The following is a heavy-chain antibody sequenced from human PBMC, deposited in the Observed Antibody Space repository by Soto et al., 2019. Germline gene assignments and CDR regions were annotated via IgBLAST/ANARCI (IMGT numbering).Heavy chain of an antibody. V-gene: IGHV5-51*01. CDR3: ARANSNGWYQHFDF. D-gene: IGHD6-19*01. CDR1: GYNFANYW. CDR2: IYPGDSDT. Sequence: GESLKISCQGSGYNFANYWIAWVRQMPGKGLEWMGVIYPGDSDTRYGPSFQGHVTISTDRFINTAYLEWSSLKASDTAIYYCARANSNGWYQHFDFWGQGTLVTVSS. J-gene: IGHJ4*02.